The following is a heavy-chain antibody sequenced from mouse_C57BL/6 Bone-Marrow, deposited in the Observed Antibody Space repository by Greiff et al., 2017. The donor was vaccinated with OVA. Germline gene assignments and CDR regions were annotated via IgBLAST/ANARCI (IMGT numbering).Heavy chain of an antibody. CDR1: GFSLTSYG. V-gene: IGHV2-2*01. J-gene: IGHJ4*01. CDR3: ARRGGTTVVEDYAMDD. CDR2: IWSGGST. D-gene: IGHD1-1*01. Sequence: QVQLQQSGPGLVQPSQSLSITCTVSGFSLTSYGVHWVRQSPGKGLAWLGVIWSGGSTDYNAAFISSLSIRTDNSKCQVFFRMNSLHADDTAIYYCARRGGTTVVEDYAMDDWGQGTSVTAST.